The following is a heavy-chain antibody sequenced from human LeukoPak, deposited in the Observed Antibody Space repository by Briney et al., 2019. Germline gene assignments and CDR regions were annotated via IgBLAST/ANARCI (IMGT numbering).Heavy chain of an antibody. J-gene: IGHJ4*02. CDR3: AKPIVGATRVGYFDY. CDR1: GFTFSTYA. V-gene: IGHV3-23*01. CDR2: ISGSGGST. Sequence: HPGGSLRLSCAASGFTFSTYAMSWVRQAPGKGLEWVSTISGSGGSTNYADSVKGRFTISRDNSKNTLYLQMNSLRAEDTAVYYCAKPIVGATRVGYFDYWGQGTLVTVSS. D-gene: IGHD1-26*01.